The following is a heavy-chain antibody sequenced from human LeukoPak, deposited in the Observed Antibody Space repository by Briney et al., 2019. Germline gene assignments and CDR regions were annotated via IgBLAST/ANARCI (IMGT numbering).Heavy chain of an antibody. V-gene: IGHV3-21*01. Sequence: GGSLRLSCAASGFTFSSYSMNWVRQGPGKGLERVSSISSSSSYIYYADSVKGRFTISRDNARNSLYLEMNSLRAEDTAVYSCARGAWSENPFDYWGQGTLVTVSS. D-gene: IGHD1-14*01. CDR1: GFTFSSYS. J-gene: IGHJ4*02. CDR2: ISSSSSYI. CDR3: ARGAWSENPFDY.